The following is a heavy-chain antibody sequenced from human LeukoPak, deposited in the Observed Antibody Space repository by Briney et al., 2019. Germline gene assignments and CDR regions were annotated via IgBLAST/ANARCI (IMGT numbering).Heavy chain of an antibody. D-gene: IGHD1-26*01. V-gene: IGHV3-64*02. CDR2: INYKGGTT. J-gene: IGHJ4*02. CDR1: GFTLSSFS. CDR3: ARVGPATAFDY. Sequence: GGSLRHSCAVSGFTLSSFSMHGVRQSPGRGLEYVSAINYKGGTTYYADSVKGRFTISRDNSKNTLYLQMASLRDEDMGVYYCARVGPATAFDYWGQGTQVTVSS.